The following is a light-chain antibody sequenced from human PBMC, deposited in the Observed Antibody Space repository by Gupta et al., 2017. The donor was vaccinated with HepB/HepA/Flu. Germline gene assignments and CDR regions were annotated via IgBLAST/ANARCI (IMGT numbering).Light chain of an antibody. Sequence: ETVLTQSPGTLSLSPGERATLSCRTSQSVSNNYLGWYQQKPGQAPRLLIYGATSRATGIPDRFSGSGSGTDFTLTISRLEPEDFAVYYCQQYGSSLTWTFGQGTKVEIK. CDR1: QSVSNNY. CDR2: GAT. CDR3: QQYGSSLTWT. J-gene: IGKJ1*01. V-gene: IGKV3-20*01.